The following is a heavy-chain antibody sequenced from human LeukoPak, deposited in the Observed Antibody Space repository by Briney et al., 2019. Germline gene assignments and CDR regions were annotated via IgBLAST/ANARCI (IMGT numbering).Heavy chain of an antibody. Sequence: GGSLRLSCAASGFTFSSYSMNWVRQAPGKGLEWVSSISSSSSYIYYADSVKGRFTISRDNAKNSLYLQMNSLGAEDTAVYYCARDTIAAEWHYYGMDVWGQGTTVTVSS. J-gene: IGHJ6*02. CDR3: ARDTIAAEWHYYGMDV. V-gene: IGHV3-21*01. D-gene: IGHD6-13*01. CDR2: ISSSSSYI. CDR1: GFTFSSYS.